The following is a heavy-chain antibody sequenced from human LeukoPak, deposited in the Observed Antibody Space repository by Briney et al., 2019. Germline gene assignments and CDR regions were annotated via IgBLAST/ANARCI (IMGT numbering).Heavy chain of an antibody. V-gene: IGHV1-18*01. D-gene: IGHD6-19*01. J-gene: IGHJ4*02. CDR3: ARSGPQSPSSGGILFY. Sequence: GASVKVSCKASGYTFTSYGINWVRQAPGQGLEWMGWISAYNGNTNYAQKLQGRVTMTTDTSTSTAYMELRSLRSDDTAVYYCARSGPQSPSSGGILFYWGQGTLVTVSS. CDR2: ISAYNGNT. CDR1: GYTFTSYG.